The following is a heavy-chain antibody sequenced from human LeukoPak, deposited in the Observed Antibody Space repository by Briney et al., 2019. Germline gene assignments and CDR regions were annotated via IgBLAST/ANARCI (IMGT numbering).Heavy chain of an antibody. CDR3: ARGTNGEFDY. V-gene: IGHV4-59*01. Sequence: SETLSLTCIVSGGSITTYYWSWIRQPPGKGLEWIGYINYSGRPNYNPSLKSRVTTSIDTSKNQFSLKLNSVTAADTAVYYCARGTNGEFDYWGQGTLVTVSS. CDR1: GGSITTYY. CDR2: INYSGRP. J-gene: IGHJ4*02. D-gene: IGHD4-17*01.